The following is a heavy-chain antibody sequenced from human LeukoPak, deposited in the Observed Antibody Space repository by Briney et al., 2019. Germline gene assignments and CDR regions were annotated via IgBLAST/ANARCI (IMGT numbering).Heavy chain of an antibody. V-gene: IGHV1-2*02. CDR1: GYTFTGYY. D-gene: IGHD3-22*01. CDR2: INPNSGGT. Sequence: ASVKVSCKASGYTFTGYYMHWVRQAPGQGLEGMGWINPNSGGTNYVQKFQGRVTMTRDTSISTAYMELSRLRSDDTAVYYCAREAYVNYYDSSGFDYWGQGTLVTVSS. J-gene: IGHJ4*02. CDR3: AREAYVNYYDSSGFDY.